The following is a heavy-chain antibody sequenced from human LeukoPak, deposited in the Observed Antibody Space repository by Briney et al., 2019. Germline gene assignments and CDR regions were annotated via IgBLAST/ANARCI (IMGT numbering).Heavy chain of an antibody. CDR1: GFTFSSYS. CDR2: ISSSSSTI. CDR3: ARADYDFWSGYLSYFDY. J-gene: IGHJ4*02. Sequence: GGSLRLSCAASGFTFSSYSMNWVRQTPGKGLEWVSYISSSSSTIYYADSVKGRFTISRDNAKNSLYLQMNSLRAEDTAVYYCARADYDFWSGYLSYFDYWGQGTLVTVYS. D-gene: IGHD3-3*01. V-gene: IGHV3-48*04.